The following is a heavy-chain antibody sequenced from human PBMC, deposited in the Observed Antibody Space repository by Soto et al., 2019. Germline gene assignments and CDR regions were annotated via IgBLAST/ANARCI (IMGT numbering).Heavy chain of an antibody. Sequence: SQTLSLTCAISGDSVSSNSAAWNWIRQSPSSGLEWLGRTYYRSKWYNEYAVSVKSRITINPDTSKNQFSLQLKSVTPEDTALYYCARAGYSGSYLISFDYWGQGTLVTVSS. CDR2: TYYRSKWYN. CDR1: GDSVSSNSAA. D-gene: IGHD1-26*01. V-gene: IGHV6-1*01. CDR3: ARAGYSGSYLISFDY. J-gene: IGHJ4*02.